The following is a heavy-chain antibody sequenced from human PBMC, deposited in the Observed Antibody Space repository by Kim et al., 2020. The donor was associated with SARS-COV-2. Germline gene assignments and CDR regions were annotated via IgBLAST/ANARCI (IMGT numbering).Heavy chain of an antibody. CDR1: GFTFSSYA. J-gene: IGHJ6*02. CDR2: ISSNGGST. CDR3: AAGRGVVVAANVEENEYYYYGMDV. V-gene: IGHV3-64*01. D-gene: IGHD2-15*01. Sequence: GGSLRLSCAASGFTFSSYAMHWVRQAPGKGLEYVSAISSNGGSTYYANSVKGRFTISRDNSKNTLYLQMGSLRAEDMAVYYCAAGRGVVVAANVEENEYYYYGMDVWGQGTTVTVSS.